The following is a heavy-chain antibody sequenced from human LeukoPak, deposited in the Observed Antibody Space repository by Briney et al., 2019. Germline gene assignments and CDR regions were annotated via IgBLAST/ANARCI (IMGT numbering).Heavy chain of an antibody. D-gene: IGHD3-9*01. CDR3: ARGGDILTGFDY. Sequence: VASVKVSCKASGGTFSSYAISWVRQAPGQGLEWMGGIIPIFGTANYAQKSQGRVTITADESTSTAYMELSSLRSEDTAVYYCARGGDILTGFDYWGQGTLVTVSS. CDR2: IIPIFGTA. V-gene: IGHV1-69*13. J-gene: IGHJ4*02. CDR1: GGTFSSYA.